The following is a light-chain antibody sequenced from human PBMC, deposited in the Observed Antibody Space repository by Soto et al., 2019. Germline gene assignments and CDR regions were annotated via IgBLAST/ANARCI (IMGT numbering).Light chain of an antibody. CDR3: AAWDNSLRGWV. CDR1: SSNIGSNY. J-gene: IGLJ3*02. Sequence: QAVVTQPPSASGTPGQRVTISCSGSSSNIGSNYVYWYQQLPGTAPTLLIYRNDQRPSGVPDRFSGSKSGTSASLAISGLRSEDEADYYCAAWDNSLRGWVFGGGTKLTVL. V-gene: IGLV1-47*01. CDR2: RND.